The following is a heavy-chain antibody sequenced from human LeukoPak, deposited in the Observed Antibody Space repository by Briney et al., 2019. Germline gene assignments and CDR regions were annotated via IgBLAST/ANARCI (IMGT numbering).Heavy chain of an antibody. CDR3: ARGALATVTTISGGAFDI. CDR2: IIPIFGTA. J-gene: IGHJ3*02. D-gene: IGHD4-17*01. V-gene: IGHV1-69*06. CDR1: GGTFSSYA. Sequence: SVKVSCKASGGTFSSYAISWVRQAPGQGLEWMGGIIPIFGTANYAQKFQGRVTITADKSTNTAYMKLSSLRSEDTAVYYCARGALATVTTISGGAFDIWGQGTMVTVSS.